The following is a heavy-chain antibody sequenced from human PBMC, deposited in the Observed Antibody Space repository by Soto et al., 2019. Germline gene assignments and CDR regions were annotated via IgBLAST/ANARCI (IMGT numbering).Heavy chain of an antibody. CDR3: AKEGSGAFDI. J-gene: IGHJ3*02. CDR1: GFTFSSYG. CDR2: ISYDGSNK. Sequence: QVQLVASGGGVVQPGRSLRLSCAASGFTFSSYGMHWVRQAPGKGLEWVAVISYDGSNKYYAYSVKGRFTISRDNSKHTLYLQMNSLRAEDTSVYYCAKEGSGAFDIWGQGTMVTVSS. D-gene: IGHD3-10*01. V-gene: IGHV3-30*18.